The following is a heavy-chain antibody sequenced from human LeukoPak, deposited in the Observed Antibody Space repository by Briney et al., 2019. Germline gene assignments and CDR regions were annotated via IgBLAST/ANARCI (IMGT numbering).Heavy chain of an antibody. D-gene: IGHD6-13*01. J-gene: IGHJ5*02. CDR1: GYTFTGYY. CDR3: ARRLLGGSSRQNWFDP. Sequence: ASVKVSCKASGYTFTGYYMHWVRQAPGQGLEGMGWINPNSGGTNYAQKFQGRVTMTRDTSISTAYMELSRLRSDDTAVYYCARRLLGGSSRQNWFDPWGQGTLVTVSS. V-gene: IGHV1-2*02. CDR2: INPNSGGT.